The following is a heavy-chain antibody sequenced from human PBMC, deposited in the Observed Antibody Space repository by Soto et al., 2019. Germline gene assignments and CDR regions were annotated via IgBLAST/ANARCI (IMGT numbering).Heavy chain of an antibody. V-gene: IGHV3-23*01. D-gene: IGHD6-13*01. J-gene: IGHJ4*02. CDR1: GLTFNNFA. CDR3: VKDSSRWYYFDY. Sequence: GGSLRLSCAASGLTFNNFAMSWVRQAPGKGLEWVSGITASGSFTYYAASVKGRFTISRDNRKNTLSLQIDSLRGEDTASYYCVKDSSRWYYFDYWGPGTLVTVSS. CDR2: ITASGSFT.